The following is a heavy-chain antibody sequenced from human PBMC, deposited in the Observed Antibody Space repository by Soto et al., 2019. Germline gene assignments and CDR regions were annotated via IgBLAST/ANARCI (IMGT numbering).Heavy chain of an antibody. J-gene: IGHJ6*03. CDR2: IKQDGSEK. V-gene: IGHV3-7*01. CDR3: ARGYYYYYYMDV. CDR1: GFIFSSYL. Sequence: GSLRLSCAASGFIFSSYLMSWVRQAPGKGLEWVANIKQDGSEKYYVDSVKGRFTISRDNAKNSLYLQMNSLRAEDTAVYYCARGYYYYYYMDVWGKGTTVTVSS.